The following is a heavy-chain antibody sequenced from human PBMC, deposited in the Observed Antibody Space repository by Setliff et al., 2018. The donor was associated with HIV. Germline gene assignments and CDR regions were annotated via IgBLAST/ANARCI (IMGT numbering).Heavy chain of an antibody. Sequence: GGSLRLSCAASGFTFMNFAMSWVRQAPGKGLAWVSHINNDGRKTTYADSVKGRFTVSRDNAKNTLYLQMNSLRAEDTAVYYCARVASGYDYGWLDPWGQGTLVTVSS. CDR3: ARVASGYDYGWLDP. J-gene: IGHJ5*02. V-gene: IGHV3-74*03. CDR2: INNDGRKT. CDR1: GFTFMNFA. D-gene: IGHD5-12*01.